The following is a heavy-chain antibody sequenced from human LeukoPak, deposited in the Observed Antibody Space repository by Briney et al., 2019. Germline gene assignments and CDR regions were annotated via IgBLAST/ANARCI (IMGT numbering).Heavy chain of an antibody. D-gene: IGHD3-10*02. CDR2: MSFDGIHI. V-gene: IGHV3-30-3*01. CDR1: GFDFGTYA. CDR3: ARCSGYGMDV. Sequence: GGSLILSCAASGFDFGTYAIRWVRQAPGKGLQWLAVMSFDGIHIYYADSVKGRFTISRVNSKNTLYLQTNSLRGEDTSIYYCARCSGYGMDVWGQGTTVTVSS. J-gene: IGHJ6*02.